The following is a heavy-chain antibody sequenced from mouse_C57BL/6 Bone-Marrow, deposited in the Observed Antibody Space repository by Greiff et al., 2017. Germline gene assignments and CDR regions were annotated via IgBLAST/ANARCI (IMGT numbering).Heavy chain of an antibody. V-gene: IGHV5-17*01. CDR2: ISSGSSTI. Sequence: EVKLVESGGGLVKPGGSLKLSCAASGFTFSDYGMHWVRQAPEKGLEWVAYISSGSSTIYYADKVKGRFTISRDNAKNTLCLKMTSLRSEDTAMYDCARRWPFAYWGQGTLVTVSA. J-gene: IGHJ3*01. CDR3: ARRWPFAY. CDR1: GFTFSDYG. D-gene: IGHD2-3*01.